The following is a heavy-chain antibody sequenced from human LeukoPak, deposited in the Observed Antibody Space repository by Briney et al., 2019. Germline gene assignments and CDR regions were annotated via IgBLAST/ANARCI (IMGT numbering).Heavy chain of an antibody. D-gene: IGHD3-22*01. CDR1: GDSISTSSYY. J-gene: IGHJ4*02. CDR3: ARSYYYDYRQIDY. CDR2: IYYSGST. Sequence: PSETLSLTCTVSGDSISTSSYYWGWIRQPPGKGLEWLGSIYYSGSTYYNPSLKSRVTISVDASKNQFSLNLYSVTAADTAVFYCARSYYYDYRQIDYWGQGTLVTVSS. V-gene: IGHV4-39*01.